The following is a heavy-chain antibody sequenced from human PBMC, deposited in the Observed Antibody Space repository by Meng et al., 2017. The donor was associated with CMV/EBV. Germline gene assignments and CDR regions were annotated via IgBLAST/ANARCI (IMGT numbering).Heavy chain of an antibody. Sequence: SETLSLTCAVYGGSFSGYYWSWIRQPPGKGLEWIGEINHSGSTNYNPSLKSRVTISVDTSKNQSSLKLSSVTAADTAVYYCARGFGASDFWSGYPTYYYYYYGMDVWGQGTTVTISS. V-gene: IGHV4-34*01. CDR2: INHSGST. D-gene: IGHD3-3*01. CDR1: GGSFSGYY. J-gene: IGHJ6*02. CDR3: ARGFGASDFWSGYPTYYYYYYGMDV.